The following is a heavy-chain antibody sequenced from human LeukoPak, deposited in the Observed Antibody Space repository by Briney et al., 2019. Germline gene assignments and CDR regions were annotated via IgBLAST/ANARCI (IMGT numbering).Heavy chain of an antibody. CDR2: IYHSGST. V-gene: IGHV4-59*08. Sequence: SETLSLTCTVSGGSISSYYWSWIRQPPGEGLEWIGFIYHSGSTNYNPSLKSRVTISVDTSTNQLSLKLSSVTAADTAVYYCARGVAAAGQYYFDYWGQGTLVTVSS. CDR3: ARGVAAAGQYYFDY. D-gene: IGHD6-13*01. J-gene: IGHJ4*02. CDR1: GGSISSYY.